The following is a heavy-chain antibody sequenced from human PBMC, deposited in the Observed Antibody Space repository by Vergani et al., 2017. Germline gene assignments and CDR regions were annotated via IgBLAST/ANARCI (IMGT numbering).Heavy chain of an antibody. Sequence: QVQVQQWGAGLLKPSETLSLTCAVYGGSFSAYHWTWIRQSPGKGLEWIGDINHSGSTNYNPSLKSRVTISLDTSKRQFSLKLRSVTAADTAVYYCARVTRFSDPHNYHYYYYMDVWGRGTTVTVSS. J-gene: IGHJ6*03. V-gene: IGHV4-34*01. CDR3: ARVTRFSDPHNYHYYYYMDV. CDR2: INHSGST. D-gene: IGHD1/OR15-1a*01. CDR1: GGSFSAYH.